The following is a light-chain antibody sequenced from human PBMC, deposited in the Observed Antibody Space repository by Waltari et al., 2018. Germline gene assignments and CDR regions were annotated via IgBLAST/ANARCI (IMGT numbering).Light chain of an antibody. Sequence: QLVVTQSPSASASLGASVKLTCTLSRRHSSHAIAWHQQQPEKGPRYWMKVNGDGSHTKGDGISDRFSGSSSGAERYLTISSLQSEDEADYYCQTWDTDIPVVFGGGTKLTVL. V-gene: IGLV4-69*01. CDR1: RRHSSHA. CDR3: QTWDTDIPVV. CDR2: VNGDGSH. J-gene: IGLJ2*01.